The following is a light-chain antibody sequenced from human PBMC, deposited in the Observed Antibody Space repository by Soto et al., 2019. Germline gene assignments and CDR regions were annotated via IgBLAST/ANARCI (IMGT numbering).Light chain of an antibody. V-gene: IGLV2-8*01. CDR2: EVS. Sequence: QSVLTQPPSPSGSPGQSVTISCTGTSSDVGGYNYVSWYQQHPGKAPKLMIYEVSKRPSGVPDRFSGSKSGNTASLTVSGLQAEDEADYYCSSYAGSNRVFGGGTKVTVL. J-gene: IGLJ2*01. CDR3: SSYAGSNRV. CDR1: SSDVGGYNY.